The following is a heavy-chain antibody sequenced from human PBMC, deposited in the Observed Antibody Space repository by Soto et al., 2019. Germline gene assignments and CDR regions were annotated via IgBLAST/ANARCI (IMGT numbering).Heavy chain of an antibody. V-gene: IGHV1-69*02. CDR3: AADLRYCGGDCYPGRYGMDV. CDR1: GGTFSSYT. CDR2: IIPILGIA. Sequence: SVKVSCKASGGTFSSYTISWVRQAPGQGLEWMGRIIPILGIANYAQKFQERVTITRDMSTSTAYMELSSLRSEDTAVYYCAADLRYCGGDCYPGRYGMDVWGQGTTVTVSS. D-gene: IGHD2-21*02. J-gene: IGHJ6*02.